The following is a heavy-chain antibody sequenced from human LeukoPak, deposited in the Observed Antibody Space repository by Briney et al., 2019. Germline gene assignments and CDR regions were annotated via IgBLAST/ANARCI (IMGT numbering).Heavy chain of an antibody. V-gene: IGHV5-51*01. CDR2: IYPGDSDT. J-gene: IGHJ4*02. CDR3: ARRDASFNFDY. CDR1: GYSFTSNW. D-gene: IGHD3-16*02. Sequence: GESLKISCKGSGYSFTSNWIGWVRQMPGKGLEWMGIIYPGDSDTRYSPSFQGQVTMSADKSISTAYLQWSSLKPSDTAVYYCARRDASFNFDYWGQGTLVTVSS.